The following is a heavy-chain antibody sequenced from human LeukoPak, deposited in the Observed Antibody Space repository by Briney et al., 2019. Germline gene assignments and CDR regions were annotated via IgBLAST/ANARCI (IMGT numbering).Heavy chain of an antibody. V-gene: IGHV3-21*01. J-gene: IGHJ4*02. CDR1: GFTFSSYS. Sequence: GGSLRLSCTASGFTFSSYSMNWVRQAPGKGLEWVSSITISSTHIYYADSVKGRFTISRDNAKTSLFLQMNSLRAEDTAVYYCARHLSGVTGYTYGRGIDYWGQGTLVTVSS. CDR3: ARHLSGVTGYTYGRGIDY. D-gene: IGHD5-18*01. CDR2: ITISSTHI.